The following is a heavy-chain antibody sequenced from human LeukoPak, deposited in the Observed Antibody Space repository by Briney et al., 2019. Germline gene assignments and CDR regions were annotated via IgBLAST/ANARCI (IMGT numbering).Heavy chain of an antibody. Sequence: GRSLRLSCAASGFTFSSYGMHWVRQAPGKGLEWVAVIWYDGSNKYYADSVKGRFTISRDNAKNSLNLQMNSLRAEDTAVYYCARGPRFVGSYYYYYMDVWGKGTTVTVSS. D-gene: IGHD1-26*01. V-gene: IGHV3-33*01. CDR3: ARGPRFVGSYYYYYMDV. CDR2: IWYDGSNK. CDR1: GFTFSSYG. J-gene: IGHJ6*03.